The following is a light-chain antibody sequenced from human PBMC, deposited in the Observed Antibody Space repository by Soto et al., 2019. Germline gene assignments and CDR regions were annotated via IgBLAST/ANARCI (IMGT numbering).Light chain of an antibody. J-gene: IGLJ3*02. Sequence: QSALTQPPSASGSPGQSVTISCTGTSSDVGAYNYVSWYQQHAGKAPKLVIYEVTKRPSGVPDRFSGSKSANTASLTVSGLQAEDDAASSCRSVAPRTPWVFGGGTKL. CDR2: EVT. CDR1: SSDVGAYNY. CDR3: RSVAPRTPWV. V-gene: IGLV2-8*01.